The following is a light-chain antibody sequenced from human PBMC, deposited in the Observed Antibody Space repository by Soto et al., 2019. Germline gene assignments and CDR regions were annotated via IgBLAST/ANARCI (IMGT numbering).Light chain of an antibody. J-gene: IGKJ4*01. CDR2: DTL. CDR1: QSVSGW. V-gene: IGKV1-5*01. CDR3: QQYNSYSPLT. Sequence: DIQMTQSPCSLSSSVGDRATISCRASQSVSGWFSCYQQKRVKAPKLLIFDTLILEIVFPARFSGSGSGTAFTIPTSSLQPADYATYYCQQYNSYSPLTFGGGTKVDIK.